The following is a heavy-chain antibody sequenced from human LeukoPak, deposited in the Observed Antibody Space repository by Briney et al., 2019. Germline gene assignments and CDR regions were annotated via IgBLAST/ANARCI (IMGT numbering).Heavy chain of an antibody. CDR1: GFTFSIYS. J-gene: IGHJ4*02. D-gene: IGHD6-19*01. Sequence: GGSLRLSCVASGFTFSIYSMNWVRQAPGKGLEWVANIKKDGSEKDYVDSVKGRFTVSRDNAKNSLYLQMNSLRAEDTAVYYCATYSSGWLGRGVYWGQGTLVTVSS. V-gene: IGHV3-7*01. CDR2: IKKDGSEK. CDR3: ATYSSGWLGRGVY.